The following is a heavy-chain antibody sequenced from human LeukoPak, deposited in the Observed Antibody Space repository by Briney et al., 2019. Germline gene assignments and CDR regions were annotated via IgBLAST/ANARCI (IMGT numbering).Heavy chain of an antibody. J-gene: IGHJ5*02. V-gene: IGHV4-39*07. Sequence: SETLSLTCTVSGGSISSSSNYWSWIRQPPGKGLEWIGEINHSGSTNYNPSLKSRVTISVDTSKNQFSLKLSSVTAADTAVYYCARGKNYYGSGSYYNAKPRPLNWFDPWGQGTLVTVSS. CDR3: ARGKNYYGSGSYYNAKPRPLNWFDP. D-gene: IGHD3-10*01. CDR2: INHSGST. CDR1: GGSISSSSNY.